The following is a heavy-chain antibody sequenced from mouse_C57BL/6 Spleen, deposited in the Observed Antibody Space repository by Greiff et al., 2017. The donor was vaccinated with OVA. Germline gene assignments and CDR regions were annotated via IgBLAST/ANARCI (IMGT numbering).Heavy chain of an antibody. V-gene: IGHV3-6*01. CDR3: ARDGMGYFDV. J-gene: IGHJ1*03. Sequence: EVQLVESGPGLVKPSQSLSLTCSVTGYSITSGYYWNWIRQFPGNKLEWMGYISYDGSNNYNPALKNRISITRDTSKNQFFLKLNSVTTEDTATYYCARDGMGYFDVWGTGTTVTVSS. CDR2: ISYDGSN. CDR1: GYSITSGYY.